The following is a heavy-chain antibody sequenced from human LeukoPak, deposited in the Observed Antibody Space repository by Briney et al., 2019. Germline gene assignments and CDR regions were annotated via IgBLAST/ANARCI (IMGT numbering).Heavy chain of an antibody. D-gene: IGHD1-26*01. CDR2: IVPIFGTA. J-gene: IGHJ6*03. CDR3: ARAYSGSCLRDYYYMDV. V-gene: IGHV1-69*05. CDR1: GGTFSNYA. Sequence: ASVKVSCKASGGTFSNYAINWVRQAPGQGLEWMGRIVPIFGTADYAQKFQGRVTITTDESTSTAYMDLSSLRSEDTAVYYCARAYSGSCLRDYYYMDVWGKGTTVTVSS.